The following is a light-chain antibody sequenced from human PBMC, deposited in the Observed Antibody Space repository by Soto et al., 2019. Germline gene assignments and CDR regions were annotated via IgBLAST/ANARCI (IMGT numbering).Light chain of an antibody. V-gene: IGKV1-5*01. CDR1: QSFSGT. J-gene: IGKJ1*01. Sequence: DIQMTQSPSTLSGSVGDRVTITCRASQSFSGTLAWYQQKPRKAPKLLIYDASSLERGVASRFSGSGSGTEVTLTISSVQPDDFATSYCQQYGTYSRTFGQGTKVEIK. CDR3: QQYGTYSRT. CDR2: DAS.